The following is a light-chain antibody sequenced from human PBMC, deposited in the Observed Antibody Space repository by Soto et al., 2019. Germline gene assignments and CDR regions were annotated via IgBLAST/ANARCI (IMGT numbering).Light chain of an antibody. J-gene: IGKJ4*01. V-gene: IGKV1-8*01. CDR3: QQYGSSPPLT. CDR2: AAS. CDR1: QGISSY. Sequence: AMRMTQSPSSLSGSTGDRVTITFRSSQGISSYLAWYQQKPGKAPKLLIYAASTLQSGVPSRFSGSGSGTDFTLTISCLQSEDFATYYCQQYGSSPPLTFGGGTKVDIK.